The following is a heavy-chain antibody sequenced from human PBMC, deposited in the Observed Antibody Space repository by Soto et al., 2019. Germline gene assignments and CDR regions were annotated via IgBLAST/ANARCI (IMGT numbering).Heavy chain of an antibody. D-gene: IGHD1-1*01. Sequence: QVHLVQSGAEVKKPGASVKVSCKASGYTFTSYGITWVRQAPGQGLEWMGWISAHNGNTDYAQKLQGRVIVTRDTPTSPAYMELRSLISDGTAVYYCARGRYGDYWGQGALVTVSS. CDR1: GYTFTSYG. CDR2: ISAHNGNT. V-gene: IGHV1-18*01. J-gene: IGHJ4*02. CDR3: ARGRYGDY.